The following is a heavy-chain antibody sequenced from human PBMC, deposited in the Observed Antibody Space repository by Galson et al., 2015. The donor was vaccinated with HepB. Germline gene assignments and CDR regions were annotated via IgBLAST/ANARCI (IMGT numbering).Heavy chain of an antibody. D-gene: IGHD3-22*01. CDR3: AKTLYHDDSSGYPHVFDI. V-gene: IGHV3-30*18. Sequence: SLRLSCAASEFTFSTYAIHWVRQAPGKGLEWVAGISYDGSKKNYLDSVKGRFTISRDNSKNTMYLEMNSLRAEDTAVYYCAKTLYHDDSSGYPHVFDIWGQGAMVTVSS. J-gene: IGHJ3*02. CDR2: ISYDGSKK. CDR1: EFTFSTYA.